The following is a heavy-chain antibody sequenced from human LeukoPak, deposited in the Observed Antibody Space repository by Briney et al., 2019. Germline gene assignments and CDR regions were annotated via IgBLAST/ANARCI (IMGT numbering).Heavy chain of an antibody. V-gene: IGHV3-48*01. Sequence: GGSLRLSCAASGFTFSSYSMNWVRQAPGKGLEWVSYISSSSSTIYYADSVKGRFTISRDNAKNSLYLQMNSLRAEDTAVYYCARHVGDHCGGDCYYGNWFDPWGQGTLVTVSS. CDR1: GFTFSSYS. CDR2: ISSSSSTI. J-gene: IGHJ5*02. CDR3: ARHVGDHCGGDCYYGNWFDP. D-gene: IGHD2-21*02.